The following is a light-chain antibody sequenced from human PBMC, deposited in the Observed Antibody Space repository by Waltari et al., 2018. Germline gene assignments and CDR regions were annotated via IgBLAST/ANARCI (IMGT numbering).Light chain of an antibody. CDR3: QHYVNLPVT. CDR2: DTS. J-gene: IGKJ1*01. Sequence: CRASHSVGRSLAWYQQKPGLPPRLLIYDTSSRATGTPGRFSGSGSGTDFSLAISSLEPEDFAVYFCQHYVNLPVTFGQGTKVEI. CDR1: HSVGRS. V-gene: IGKV3-20*01.